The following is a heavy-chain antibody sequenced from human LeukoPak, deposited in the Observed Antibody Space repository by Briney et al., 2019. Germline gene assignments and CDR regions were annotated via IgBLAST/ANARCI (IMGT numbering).Heavy chain of an antibody. J-gene: IGHJ6*03. D-gene: IGHD4-23*01. CDR2: IYYSGST. CDR3: ARDSGGNSDYYYYYYMDV. V-gene: IGHV4-39*07. Sequence: SETLSLTCTVSGGSISSSSYYWGWIRQPPGKGLEWIGSIYYSGSTYYNPSLKSRVTISVDTSKNQFSLKLSSVTAADTAVYYCARDSGGNSDYYYYYYMDVWGQGTLVTVSS. CDR1: GGSISSSSYY.